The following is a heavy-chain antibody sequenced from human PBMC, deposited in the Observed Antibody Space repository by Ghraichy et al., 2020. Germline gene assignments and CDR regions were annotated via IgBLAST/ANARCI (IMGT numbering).Heavy chain of an antibody. CDR3: AKEHGGAWVAAFDM. CDR2: INGAGDND. V-gene: IGHV3-23*01. D-gene: IGHD3-10*01. J-gene: IGHJ3*02. Sequence: GGSLRLSCIASGFTFSNFAMTWVRQAPGKGLEWVAPINGAGDNDYYADSAEGRFTISRDNAMTTLYLQMNRRRAEDTAVYYCAKEHGGAWVAAFDMWGQGKMVSVSS. CDR1: GFTFSNFA.